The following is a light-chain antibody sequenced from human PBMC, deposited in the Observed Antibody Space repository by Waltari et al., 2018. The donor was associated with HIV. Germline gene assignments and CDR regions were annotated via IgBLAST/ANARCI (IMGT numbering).Light chain of an antibody. V-gene: IGLV2-11*01. Sequence: QSALTQPRSVSESPGQSVTISCTGTSSDVGAHNYVSWYQQHPGRAPKFIIYNVSERPSGVPDRFSGSTSGNTASLTISGLQADDEADYYCSSYAGTSNFVLFGGGTKLTVL. CDR3: SSYAGTSNFVL. J-gene: IGLJ2*01. CDR2: NVS. CDR1: SSDVGAHNY.